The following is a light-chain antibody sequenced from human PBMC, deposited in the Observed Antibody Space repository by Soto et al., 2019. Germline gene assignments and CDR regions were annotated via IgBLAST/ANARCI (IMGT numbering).Light chain of an antibody. CDR1: SIDVGGYNY. CDR3: SSYAGSNGV. J-gene: IGLJ1*01. CDR2: EVS. V-gene: IGLV2-8*01. Sequence: LTQPPSASGSPGQSVTISCTGTSIDVGGYNYVSWYQQHPGKAPKLMIYEVSKRPSGVPDRFSGSKSGNTASLTVSGLQAEDEADYYCSSYAGSNGVFGTGTKVTVL.